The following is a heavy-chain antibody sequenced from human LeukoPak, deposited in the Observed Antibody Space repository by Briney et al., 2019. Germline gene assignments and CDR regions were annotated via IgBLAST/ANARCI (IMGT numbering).Heavy chain of an antibody. CDR1: GFSLSSYA. J-gene: IGHJ4*02. CDR3: ARSAAAGRIVATFGY. V-gene: IGHV3-30*04. CDR2: ISYDGSKK. Sequence: GGSLRLSCAASGFSLSSYAMHWVRQAPGKGLEWVAIISYDGSKKYYADSVKGRFTISRDNSKNTPYLQMNSLRAEDTAVYYCARSAAAGRIVATFGYWGQGTLVIVSS. D-gene: IGHD5-12*01.